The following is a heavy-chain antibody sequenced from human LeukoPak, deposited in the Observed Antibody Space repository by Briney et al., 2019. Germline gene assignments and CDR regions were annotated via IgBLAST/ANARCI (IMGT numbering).Heavy chain of an antibody. Sequence: ASVKVSCKASGYTFTSYGISWVRQAPGQGLEWMGWISAYNGNTNYAQKLQGRVTMTTDTSTSTAYMELRSLRSDDTAVYYCARDLHDSWFEAASGYWGQGTLVTVSS. D-gene: IGHD3-10*01. CDR2: ISAYNGNT. CDR3: ARDLHDSWFEAASGY. CDR1: GYTFTSYG. J-gene: IGHJ4*02. V-gene: IGHV1-18*01.